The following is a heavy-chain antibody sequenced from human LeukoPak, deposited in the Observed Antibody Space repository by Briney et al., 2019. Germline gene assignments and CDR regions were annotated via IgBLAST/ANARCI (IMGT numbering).Heavy chain of an antibody. J-gene: IGHJ1*01. CDR3: AKLSSGWSEYFQH. D-gene: IGHD6-19*01. Sequence: GGSLRLSCAASGFTFSSYSMNWVRQAPGKGLEWVSYISSSSSTIYYADSVKGRFTISRDNAKNSLYLQMNSLRAEDTAVYYCAKLSSGWSEYFQHWGQGTLVTVSS. CDR2: ISSSSSTI. CDR1: GFTFSSYS. V-gene: IGHV3-48*04.